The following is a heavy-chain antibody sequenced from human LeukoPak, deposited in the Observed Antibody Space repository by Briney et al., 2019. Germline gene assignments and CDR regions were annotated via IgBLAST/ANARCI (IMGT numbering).Heavy chain of an antibody. D-gene: IGHD3-10*01. Sequence: GGSLRLSCAASGFTFSSYGMHWVRQAPGKGLEWVAVISYDGSNKYYADSVKGRFTISRDNSKNTLYLQMNSLRAEDTAVYYCARGGYGSGVHRPFDYWGQGTLVTVSS. V-gene: IGHV3-30*03. CDR2: ISYDGSNK. CDR1: GFTFSSYG. CDR3: ARGGYGSGVHRPFDY. J-gene: IGHJ4*02.